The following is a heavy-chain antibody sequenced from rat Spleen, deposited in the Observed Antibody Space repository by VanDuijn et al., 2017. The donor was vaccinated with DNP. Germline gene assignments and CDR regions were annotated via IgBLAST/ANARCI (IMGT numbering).Heavy chain of an antibody. CDR2: ISYSGIT. Sequence: EVQLQESGPGLVKPSQSLSLTCSVTGYSITSNYWGWIRKFPGNKMEWMAYISYSGITGFNPSLKSRISITRETSKNQFFLQLNSVTTEDTAIYYCARSDYYGSYRPFTYWGQGTLVTVSS. V-gene: IGHV3-1*01. D-gene: IGHD1-2*01. J-gene: IGHJ3*01. CDR3: ARSDYYGSYRPFTY. CDR1: GYSITSNY.